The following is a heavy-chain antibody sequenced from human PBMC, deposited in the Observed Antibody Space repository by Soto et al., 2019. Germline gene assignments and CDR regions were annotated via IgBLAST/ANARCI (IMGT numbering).Heavy chain of an antibody. J-gene: IGHJ6*02. Sequence: PGGSLRLSCTGSGFSFAENAISWVRQAPGKGLEWVGFIRSKAYGGTIDYAASVKGRFTFSRDDSRSVAYLQMNGLKTEDTAVYYCTRAGIDRSGTTHYYYGMDVWGQGTTVTVSS. CDR1: GFSFAENA. CDR3: TRAGIDRSGTTHYYYGMDV. V-gene: IGHV3-49*04. D-gene: IGHD3-22*01. CDR2: IRSKAYGGTI.